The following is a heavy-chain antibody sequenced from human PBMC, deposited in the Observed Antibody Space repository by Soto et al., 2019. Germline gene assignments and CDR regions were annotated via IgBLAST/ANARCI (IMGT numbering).Heavy chain of an antibody. V-gene: IGHV3-15*06. Sequence: EVQLVESGGGLVKPGGSLRISCAASGFNFNNAWMNWVRQAPGKGLAWVGRINTNADGETTNYAAPVKGRFTISRDDSKNTLYLQMNSLKTEDSAVYYCATDPYRTGWVPFDYWGQGTLVTVSS. CDR3: ATDPYRTGWVPFDY. CDR2: INTNADGETT. J-gene: IGHJ4*02. D-gene: IGHD3-9*01. CDR1: GFNFNNAW.